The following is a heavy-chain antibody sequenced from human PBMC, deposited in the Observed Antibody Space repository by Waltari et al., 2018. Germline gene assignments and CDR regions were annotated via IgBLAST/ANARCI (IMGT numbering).Heavy chain of an antibody. CDR2: IWYDGSKK. CDR1: GFTFSSYG. V-gene: IGHV3-33*01. Sequence: QVQLVESGGGVVQPGRSLRLSCAASGFTFSSYGMHWVRQAPGKGLEWVVVIWYDGSKKYYADSEKGRFTISRDNSKNTLYLQMNSLRAEDTAVYYCARDSSARPVLGWFDPWGQGSLVTVSS. CDR3: ARDSSARPVLGWFDP. D-gene: IGHD6-6*01. J-gene: IGHJ5*02.